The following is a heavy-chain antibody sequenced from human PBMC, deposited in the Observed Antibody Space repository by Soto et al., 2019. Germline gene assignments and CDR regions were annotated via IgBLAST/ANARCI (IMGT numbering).Heavy chain of an antibody. V-gene: IGHV3-23*01. J-gene: IGHJ5*02. Sequence: EVHLLESGGGLVQPGGSLRLSCAASGFTFSSYAMSWVRQAPGKGLEWVSAISGSGDSTYFADSVKGRFTISRDNSKNTLYLQMNGLRAEDTAVYYCAQDYGSGPGDWFDPWGQGTLVTVSS. CDR3: AQDYGSGPGDWFDP. CDR2: ISGSGDST. CDR1: GFTFSSYA. D-gene: IGHD3-10*01.